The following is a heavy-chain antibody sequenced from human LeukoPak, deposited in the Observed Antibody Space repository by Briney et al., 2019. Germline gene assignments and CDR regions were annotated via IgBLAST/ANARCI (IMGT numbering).Heavy chain of an antibody. Sequence: GGSLRLSCAASGFTLSSYAMSWVRQAPGKGLEWMAIISDDGKNKDYADSVKGRFAISRDDSKNMLYLHMDSLRADDTAVYYCAKGTYKSILLQGIAFDVWGQGTRVT. D-gene: IGHD2/OR15-2a*01. CDR2: ISDDGKNK. V-gene: IGHV3-30*18. J-gene: IGHJ3*01. CDR3: AKGTYKSILLQGIAFDV. CDR1: GFTLSSYA.